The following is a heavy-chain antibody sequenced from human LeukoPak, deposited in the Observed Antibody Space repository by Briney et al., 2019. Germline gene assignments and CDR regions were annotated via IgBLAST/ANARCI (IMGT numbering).Heavy chain of an antibody. Sequence: PGGSLRLSCAVYGGSFSGYYWSWIRQPPGKGLEWIGEINHSGSTNYNPSLKSRVTIPVDTSKNQFSLKLSSVTAADTAVYYCARGRGVRGVITPRYFDLWGRGTLVTVSS. CDR3: ARGRGVRGVITPRYFDL. CDR2: INHSGST. V-gene: IGHV4-34*01. CDR1: GGSFSGYY. J-gene: IGHJ2*01. D-gene: IGHD3-10*01.